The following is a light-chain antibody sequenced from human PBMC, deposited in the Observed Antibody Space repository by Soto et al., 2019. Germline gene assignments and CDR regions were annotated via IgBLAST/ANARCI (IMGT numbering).Light chain of an antibody. Sequence: QSVLTQPPSASGSPGQSVTISCTGTSSDVGGYNYVSWYQQHPGKVPKLMVYEVNKRPSGVPDRFSGSNSGNTASLTVSGLQAEDEADYYCTSYAGGNNVFGTGTKVTVL. CDR3: TSYAGGNNV. CDR2: EVN. J-gene: IGLJ1*01. CDR1: SSDVGGYNY. V-gene: IGLV2-8*01.